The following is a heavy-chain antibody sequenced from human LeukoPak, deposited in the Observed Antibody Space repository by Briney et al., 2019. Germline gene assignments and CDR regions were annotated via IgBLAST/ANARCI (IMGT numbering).Heavy chain of an antibody. CDR3: ASRYYDFWSGYSAFDY. D-gene: IGHD3-3*01. Sequence: SETLSLTCAVSGYSISSGYYWGWIRQPPGKGLEWIGSICHSGSTYYNPSLKSRVTISVDTSKNQFSLKLSSVTAADTAVYYCASRYYDFWSGYSAFDYWGQGTLVTVSS. CDR2: ICHSGST. CDR1: GYSISSGYY. V-gene: IGHV4-38-2*01. J-gene: IGHJ4*02.